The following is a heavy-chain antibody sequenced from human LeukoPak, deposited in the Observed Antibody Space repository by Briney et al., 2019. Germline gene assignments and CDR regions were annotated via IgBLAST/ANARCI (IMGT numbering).Heavy chain of an antibody. CDR2: IYYSGST. J-gene: IGHJ3*02. CDR3: ARGKLVYYDSSGYDAFDI. V-gene: IGHV4-59*01. CDR1: GGSISSYY. D-gene: IGHD3-22*01. Sequence: SETLSLTCTVSGGSISSYYWSWIRQPPGKGLEWIGYIYYSGSTNYHPSLKSRVAISVDTSKNQFSLKLSSVTAADTAVYYCARGKLVYYDSSGYDAFDIWGQGTMVTVSS.